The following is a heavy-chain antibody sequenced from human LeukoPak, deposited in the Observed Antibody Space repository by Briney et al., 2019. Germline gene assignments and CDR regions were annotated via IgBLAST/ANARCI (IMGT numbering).Heavy chain of an antibody. CDR2: ISYDGSNK. Sequence: GGSLRLSCAASGFTFNTYTMNWVRQAPGKGLEWVAVISYDGSNKYYADSVKGRFTISRDNSKNTLYLQMNGLRAEDTAVYYCAKGVAVAGPPLYYFDYWGQGTLVTVSS. CDR3: AKGVAVAGPPLYYFDY. V-gene: IGHV3-30-3*01. J-gene: IGHJ4*02. CDR1: GFTFNTYT. D-gene: IGHD6-19*01.